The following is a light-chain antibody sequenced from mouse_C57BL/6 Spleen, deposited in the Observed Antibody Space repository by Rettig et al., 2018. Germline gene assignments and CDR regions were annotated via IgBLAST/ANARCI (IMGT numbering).Light chain of an antibody. CDR3: QQRSSYPFT. Sequence: QIVLTQSPAIMSASPGEKVTITCSASLRVSYMHWFQQTPGTSPKLWIYSTSNLASGVPARFSGSGSGTSYSLTISRMEAEDAATYYCQQRSSYPFTFGSGTKLEIK. J-gene: IGKJ4*01. CDR1: LRVSY. CDR2: STS. V-gene: IGKV4-57*01.